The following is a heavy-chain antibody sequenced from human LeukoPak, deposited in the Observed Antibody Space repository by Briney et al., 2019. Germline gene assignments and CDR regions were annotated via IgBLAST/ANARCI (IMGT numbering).Heavy chain of an antibody. CDR3: AKELYGSGSYHNSY. CDR1: GFTFSSYE. J-gene: IGHJ4*02. D-gene: IGHD3-10*01. CDR2: ISSSSSYI. V-gene: IGHV3-21*04. Sequence: PGGSLRLSCAASGFTFSSYEMNWVRQAPGKGLEWVSSISSSSSYIYYADSVKGRFTISRDNAKNSLYLQMNSLRAEDTAVYYCAKELYGSGSYHNSYWGQGTLVTVSS.